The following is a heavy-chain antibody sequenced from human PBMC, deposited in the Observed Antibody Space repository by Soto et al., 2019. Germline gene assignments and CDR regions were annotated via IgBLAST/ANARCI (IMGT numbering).Heavy chain of an antibody. Sequence: QVQLVQSGVEVKKPGASVKVSCQASGYTFTSYGISWVRQAPGQGLEGMGLLIPYNGDRIYAQKFQGRVILTTDTATNTAYMELGSLRSDDTAVYYCVRDASSGYRGWWDPWGQGTLVTVSS. CDR1: GYTFTSYG. CDR2: LIPYNGDR. CDR3: VRDASSGYRGWWDP. D-gene: IGHD5-12*01. J-gene: IGHJ5*02. V-gene: IGHV1-18*01.